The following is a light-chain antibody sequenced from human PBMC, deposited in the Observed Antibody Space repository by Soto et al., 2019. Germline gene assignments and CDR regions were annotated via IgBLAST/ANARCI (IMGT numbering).Light chain of an antibody. V-gene: IGKV1-5*03. CDR3: QQYNTYSLFT. CDR2: KAS. J-gene: IGKJ3*01. CDR1: QSVRSW. Sequence: DIQMTQSPSTLSASVGDTVTITCRASQSVRSWLAWYQQKSGKVPKLLIYKASNLQSGVPSRFSGSGSGTEFTLTISSLQPDDFATYYCQQYNTYSLFTFGPGTKVDIK.